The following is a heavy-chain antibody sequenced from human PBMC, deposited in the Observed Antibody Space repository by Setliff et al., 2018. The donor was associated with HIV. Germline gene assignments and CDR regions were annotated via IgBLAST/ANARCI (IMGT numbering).Heavy chain of an antibody. CDR1: GLTFSIYD. J-gene: IGHJ4*02. D-gene: IGHD3-10*01. CDR3: AIHPKTWGWF. V-gene: IGHV3-23*01. CDR2: VTAAGDGS. Sequence: PGGSLRLSCAAYGLTFSIYDMSWVRQAPGRGLEWVSGVTAAGDGSFYTESVKGRFTISRVNSRNMLFLQMNSLRAEDTAVYYCAIHPKTWGWFWGQGALVTVS.